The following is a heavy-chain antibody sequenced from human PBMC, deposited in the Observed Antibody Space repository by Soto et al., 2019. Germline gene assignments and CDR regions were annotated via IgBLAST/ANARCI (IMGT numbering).Heavy chain of an antibody. D-gene: IGHD4-4*01. CDR2: ITPGDSES. CDR1: GYSSSTYW. Sequence: VESLKISCKASGYSSSTYWIGWVRKMPGKGLEWMAIITPGDSESRYSPSFQGQVTISADKSSSTAYLQWNSLEASDTAMYYCARPSNNYVAHWGQGTLVTVSS. CDR3: ARPSNNYVAH. J-gene: IGHJ4*01. V-gene: IGHV5-51*01.